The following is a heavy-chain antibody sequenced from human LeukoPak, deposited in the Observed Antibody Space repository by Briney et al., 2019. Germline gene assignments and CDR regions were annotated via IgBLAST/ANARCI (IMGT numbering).Heavy chain of an antibody. J-gene: IGHJ4*02. CDR3: ARGGITIFGGIIYQDY. CDR2: ISSSSSYI. D-gene: IGHD3-3*01. V-gene: IGHV3-21*04. Sequence: PGGSLRISCAASGFTFTSHSLNWVRQDPGKGLEWVSSISSSSSYIYYADSVKGRFSISRDNARNSLYLQMDSLRAEDTAFYYCARGGITIFGGIIYQDYWGQGTLVTVSS. CDR1: GFTFTSHS.